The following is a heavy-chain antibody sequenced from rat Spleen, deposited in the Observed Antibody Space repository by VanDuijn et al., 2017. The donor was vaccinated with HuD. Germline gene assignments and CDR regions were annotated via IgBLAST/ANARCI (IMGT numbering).Heavy chain of an antibody. Sequence: EVQLVESGGGLVQPGRSLKLSCAASGFTFSDYYMAWVRQAPKKGLEWVASISYEGSSTYYGDSVKGRFTISRDNAKSTLYLQMNSLRSEDTATYYCARQDVYYGLSLMDAWGQGASVTVSS. V-gene: IGHV5-22*01. J-gene: IGHJ4*01. CDR2: ISYEGSST. D-gene: IGHD1-6*01. CDR3: ARQDVYYGLSLMDA. CDR1: GFTFSDYY.